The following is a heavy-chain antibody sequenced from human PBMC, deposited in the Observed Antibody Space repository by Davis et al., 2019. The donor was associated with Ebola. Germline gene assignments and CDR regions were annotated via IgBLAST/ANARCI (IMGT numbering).Heavy chain of an antibody. Sequence: GESLKISCAASGFTFSSYSMNWVRQAPGKGLEWVSSISSSSSYIYYADSVKGRFTISRDNAKNSLYLQMNSLRAEDTAVYYCARDRDYGDRLMYYYYGMDVWGQGTTVTVSS. CDR3: ARDRDYGDRLMYYYYGMDV. J-gene: IGHJ6*02. CDR2: ISSSSSYI. V-gene: IGHV3-21*01. CDR1: GFTFSSYS. D-gene: IGHD4-17*01.